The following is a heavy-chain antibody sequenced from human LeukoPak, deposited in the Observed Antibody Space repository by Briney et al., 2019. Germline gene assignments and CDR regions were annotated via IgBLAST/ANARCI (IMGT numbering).Heavy chain of an antibody. CDR3: AKRPDCSTTNCFRFEY. J-gene: IGHJ4*02. D-gene: IGHD2-2*01. CDR2: ISYDGSNK. Sequence: GGSLRLSCAASGFTFSSYAMHWVRQAPGKGLEWVAVISYDGSNKYYADSVKGRFTISRDNSKNTLYLQMTSLRAEDTAVYYCAKRPDCSTTNCFRFEYWGQGTLVTVSS. CDR1: GFTFSSYA. V-gene: IGHV3-30*07.